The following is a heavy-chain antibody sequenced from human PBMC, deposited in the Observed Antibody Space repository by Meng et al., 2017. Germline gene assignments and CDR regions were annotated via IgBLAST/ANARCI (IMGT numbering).Heavy chain of an antibody. V-gene: IGHV1-69*01. CDR1: GGTFSSYA. Sequence: QGHVVQSGAEVKKPGSSVKVSCKASGGTFSSYAISWVRQAPGQGLEWMGGIIPIFGTANYAQKFQGRVTITADESTSTAYMELSSLRSEDTAVYYCAREIAAAYCGGDCYLWGQGTLVTVSS. CDR3: AREIAAAYCGGDCYL. CDR2: IIPIFGTA. D-gene: IGHD2-21*02. J-gene: IGHJ5*02.